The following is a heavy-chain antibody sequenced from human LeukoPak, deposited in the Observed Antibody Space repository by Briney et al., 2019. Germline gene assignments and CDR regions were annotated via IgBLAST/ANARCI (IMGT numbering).Heavy chain of an antibody. V-gene: IGHV4-34*01. D-gene: IGHD2-8*02. CDR2: INHSGST. CDR1: GGSFSGYY. CDR3: ARGLWWCGTRRGCWFDP. J-gene: IGHJ5*02. Sequence: PSETLSLTCAVYGGSFSGYYWSWIRQPPGKGLEWIGEINHSGSTNYNPSLKSRVTISVDTSKNQFSLKLSSVTAADTAVYYCARGLWWCGTRRGCWFDPWGQGTLVTVSS.